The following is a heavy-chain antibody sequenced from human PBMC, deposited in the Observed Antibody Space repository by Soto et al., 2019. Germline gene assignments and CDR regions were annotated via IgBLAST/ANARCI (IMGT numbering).Heavy chain of an antibody. CDR2: IYYSGST. CDR3: ARRYGGTFDY. V-gene: IGHV4-59*08. Sequence: SETLSLTCTVSGGSISSYYWSWIRQPPGKGLEWIGYIYYSGSTNYNPSLKSRVTISVNTSKNQFSLKLSSVTAADTAVYYCARRYGGTFDYWGQGTLVTVSS. J-gene: IGHJ4*02. CDR1: GGSISSYY. D-gene: IGHD2-15*01.